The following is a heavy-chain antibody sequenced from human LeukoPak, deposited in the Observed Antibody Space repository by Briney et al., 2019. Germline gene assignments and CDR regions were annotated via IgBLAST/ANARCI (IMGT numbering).Heavy chain of an antibody. Sequence: PSETLSLTCTVSGGSISTYYWSWIRQPPGKGLECIGYMYYSGSTNYNPSLMSRLTISVDTSKNQFSLELISMTAADTAVYYCARGGSGYSDSGSYYDYWGQGTLVTVSS. CDR3: ARGGSGYSDSGSYYDY. CDR1: GGSISTYY. D-gene: IGHD3-10*01. J-gene: IGHJ4*02. CDR2: MYYSGST. V-gene: IGHV4-59*08.